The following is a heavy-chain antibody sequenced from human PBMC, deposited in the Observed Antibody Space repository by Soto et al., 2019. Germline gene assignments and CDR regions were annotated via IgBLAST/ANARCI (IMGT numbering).Heavy chain of an antibody. CDR1: GYTFSMSG. V-gene: IGHV1-18*01. Sequence: QVQLVQSGAEVKKPGASVKVSCKSSGYTFSMSGISWVRQAPGQGLEWMGWISGYNGNTNYEQKFQGRVTMTTDTSTNKAYMELRSLRSDDTAVYYCAREGPRPYYYYGMDVWGQGTTVTVSS. J-gene: IGHJ6*02. CDR2: ISGYNGNT. CDR3: AREGPRPYYYYGMDV.